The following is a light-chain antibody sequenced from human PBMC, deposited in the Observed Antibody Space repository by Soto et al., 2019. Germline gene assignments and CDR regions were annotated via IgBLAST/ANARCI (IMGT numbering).Light chain of an antibody. CDR3: QTYDYSLSSSV. Sequence: QPVLTQPPSVSGAPGQRVTISCAGSSSNIGATSVHWYQQVPGAAPKLLIYGNDNRPSGVPDRFSGSKSGTSASLAITGLQAEDEADYYCQTYDYSLSSSVFGGGTKLTVL. CDR1: SSNIGATS. CDR2: GND. V-gene: IGLV1-40*01. J-gene: IGLJ3*02.